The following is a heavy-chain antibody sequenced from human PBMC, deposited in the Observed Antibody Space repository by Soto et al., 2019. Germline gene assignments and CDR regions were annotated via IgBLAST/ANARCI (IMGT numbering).Heavy chain of an antibody. D-gene: IGHD6-6*01. J-gene: IGHJ4*02. CDR3: AREYSSSSETKQYYFDY. Sequence: EPLSLPCAVYFGSFSGYYWSWIRQPPGKGLEWIGEINHSGSTNYNPSLKSRVTISVDTSTNQFSLKLSSVTAADTAVYYCAREYSSSSETKQYYFDYWGQGTLVTVSS. CDR2: INHSGST. V-gene: IGHV4-34*01. CDR1: FGSFSGYY.